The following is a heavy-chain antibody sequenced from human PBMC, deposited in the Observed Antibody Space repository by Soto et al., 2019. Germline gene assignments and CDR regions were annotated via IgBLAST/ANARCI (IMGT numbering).Heavy chain of an antibody. CDR1: GGTFSSYA. CDR2: IIPIFGTA. V-gene: IGHV1-69*13. Sequence: GASVKVSCKASGGTFSSYAISWVRQAPGQGLEWMGGIIPIFGTANYAQKFQGRVTITADESTSTAYMELSSLRSEDTAVYYCARDSSIAAHGWFDPWGQGTLVTVSS. J-gene: IGHJ5*02. D-gene: IGHD6-6*01. CDR3: ARDSSIAAHGWFDP.